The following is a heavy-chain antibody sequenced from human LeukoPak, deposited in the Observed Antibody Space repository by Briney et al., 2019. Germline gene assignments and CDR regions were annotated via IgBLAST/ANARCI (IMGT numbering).Heavy chain of an antibody. D-gene: IGHD3-3*01. CDR1: GYTFTSYD. Sequence: ASVKVSCKASGYTFTSYDINWVRQATGQGLEWMGWMNPNSGNTGYAQKFQGRVTMTRNTSISTAYMELSSLRSEDTAVYYCARGGGNYDFWSGYYEGSLFDYWGQGTLVTVSS. CDR2: MNPNSGNT. CDR3: ARGGGNYDFWSGYYEGSLFDY. V-gene: IGHV1-8*01. J-gene: IGHJ4*02.